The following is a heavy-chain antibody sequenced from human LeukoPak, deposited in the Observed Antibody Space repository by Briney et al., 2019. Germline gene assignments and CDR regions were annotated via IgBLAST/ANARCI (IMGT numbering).Heavy chain of an antibody. CDR2: MNPNSGNT. CDR1: GYTFSSYE. V-gene: IGHV1-8*03. CDR3: ARGVGCSGGSCYEDYYYMDV. D-gene: IGHD2-15*01. J-gene: IGHJ6*03. Sequence: ASVKVSCKAAGYTFSSYEINWVRQATGRGLEWMGWMNPNSGNTAYAQKFQGRVTITRDTSIGTAYMELSNLSSEDTAIYYCARGVGCSGGSCYEDYYYMDVWGKGTTVTVSS.